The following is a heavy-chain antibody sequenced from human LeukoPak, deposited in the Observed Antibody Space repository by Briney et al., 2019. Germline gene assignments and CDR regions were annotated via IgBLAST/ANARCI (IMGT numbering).Heavy chain of an antibody. Sequence: GGSLRLSCAASGFTFSSYWMSWVRQAPGKGLEWVANIKQDGSEKYYLDSVKGRFTISRDNAKNSVYPQMNSLRVEDTAVYYCACVTPDYWGQGTLVTVSS. CDR1: GFTFSSYW. V-gene: IGHV3-7*01. CDR2: IKQDGSEK. J-gene: IGHJ4*02. CDR3: ACVTPDY. D-gene: IGHD5/OR15-5a*01.